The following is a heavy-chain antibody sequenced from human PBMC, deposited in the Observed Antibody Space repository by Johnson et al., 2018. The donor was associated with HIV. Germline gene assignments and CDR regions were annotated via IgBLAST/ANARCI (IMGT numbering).Heavy chain of an antibody. CDR2: FYRNGGSS. Sequence: VQLVESGGGVVRPGGSLRLSCEACGFTVDDYDMSWVRQVPGKGLEWVSGFYRNGGSSGYAASVKGRFTISRDDAKNSLYLQMNSLTVEDTALYYCARDPTTQNSRLTGDFGAFDIWGQGTMVIVSS. CDR1: GFTVDDYD. D-gene: IGHD7-27*01. V-gene: IGHV3-20*04. CDR3: ARDPTTQNSRLTGDFGAFDI. J-gene: IGHJ3*02.